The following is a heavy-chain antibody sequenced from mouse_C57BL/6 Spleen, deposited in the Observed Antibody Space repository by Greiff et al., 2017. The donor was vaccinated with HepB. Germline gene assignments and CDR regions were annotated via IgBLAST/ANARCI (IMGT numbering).Heavy chain of an antibody. J-gene: IGHJ2*01. CDR3: ARSIYDYDEGY. CDR1: GYTFTSYW. D-gene: IGHD2-4*01. CDR2: IDPSDSYT. V-gene: IGHV1-69*01. Sequence: VQLQQPGAELVMPGASVKLSCKASGYTFTSYWMHWVKQRPGQGLEWIGEIDPSDSYTNYNQKFKGKSTLTVDKSSSTAYMQLSSLPSEDSAGYYCARSIYDYDEGYWGQGTTLTVSS.